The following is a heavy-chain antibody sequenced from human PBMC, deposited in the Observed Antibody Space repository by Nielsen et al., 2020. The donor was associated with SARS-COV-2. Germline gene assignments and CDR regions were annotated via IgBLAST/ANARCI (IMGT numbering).Heavy chain of an antibody. CDR1: GFTFSSYS. D-gene: IGHD3-9*01. Sequence: GESLKISCAASGFTFSSYSMNWVRQAPGKGLEWVSYISSSSSTIYYADSVKGRFTISRDNAKNSLYLQMNSLRAEDTALYYCAKDFSAGSTGYWGQGTLVTVSS. V-gene: IGHV3-48*04. CDR2: ISSSSSTI. CDR3: AKDFSAGSTGY. J-gene: IGHJ4*02.